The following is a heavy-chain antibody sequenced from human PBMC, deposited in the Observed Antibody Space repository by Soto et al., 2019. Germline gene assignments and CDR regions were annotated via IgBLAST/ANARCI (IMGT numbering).Heavy chain of an antibody. CDR3: AGVGRTYYCSYYMDS. J-gene: IGHJ6*03. V-gene: IGHV1-69*13. Sequence: VKVSCEASGRTFSSYSISWVRQAPGQGLEWMGGIIPIFGTANYAQKFQGRVTITADESTSTAYMELSSRRPKDPAVHSCAGVGRTYYCSYYMDSRDRETTGAVSS. CDR1: GRTFSSYS. CDR2: IIPIFGTA.